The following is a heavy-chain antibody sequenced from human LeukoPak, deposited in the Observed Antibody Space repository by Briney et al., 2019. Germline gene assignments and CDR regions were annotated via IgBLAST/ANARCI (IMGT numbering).Heavy chain of an antibody. J-gene: IGHJ4*02. CDR1: GFTFSSYG. D-gene: IGHD5-12*01. CDR3: AKVGSDIVAPYYFDY. Sequence: PGGSLRLSCAASGFTFSSYGMHWVRQAPGKGLEWVAVISYDGSNKYYADSVKGRFTISRDNSKNTLYLQMNSLRAEDTAVYYCAKVGSDIVAPYYFDYWGQGTLVTVSS. V-gene: IGHV3-30*18. CDR2: ISYDGSNK.